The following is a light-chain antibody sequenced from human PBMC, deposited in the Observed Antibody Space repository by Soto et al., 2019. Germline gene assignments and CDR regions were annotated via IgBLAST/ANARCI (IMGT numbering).Light chain of an antibody. CDR2: GAS. J-gene: IGKJ5*01. CDR1: ESVSTN. V-gene: IGKV3-15*01. Sequence: DIVMTQSPVTVSVFLGERATLSCRASESVSTNLAWYQQKPGQAPRLLIYGASTRVTGLLARFSGSGSGTEFNPPISSLQSEDFVVSYCRQNDKWYSTFGQGTRLE. CDR3: RQNDKWYST.